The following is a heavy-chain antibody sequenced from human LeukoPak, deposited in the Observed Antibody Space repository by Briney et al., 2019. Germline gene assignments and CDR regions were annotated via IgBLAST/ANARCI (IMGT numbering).Heavy chain of an antibody. CDR1: GFTLTSYS. V-gene: IGHV3-23*01. J-gene: IGHJ6*02. D-gene: IGHD5-12*01. Sequence: GGSLRLSCAASGFTLTSYSMNWVRQAPGKGLEWVSTISGGGGSTYYADSVKGRFTISRDNSKNTLYLQVNSLRAEDTAVYYCASGYDTYGMDVWGQGTTVTVSS. CDR2: ISGGGGST. CDR3: ASGYDTYGMDV.